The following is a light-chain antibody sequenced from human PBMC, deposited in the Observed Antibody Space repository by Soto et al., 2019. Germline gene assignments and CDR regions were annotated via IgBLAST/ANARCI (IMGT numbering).Light chain of an antibody. CDR3: QEYNDSPRYT. Sequence: VVMTQSPPTLSVSPGETATLSCRASQSINTNLAWYQQRPGQVPRLIIYGASTRFTGIPDRFSGSGSGTEFTLTISSLQSEDLAVYYCQEYNDSPRYTFGRGTKVDIK. J-gene: IGKJ2*01. CDR2: GAS. CDR1: QSINTN. V-gene: IGKV3D-15*01.